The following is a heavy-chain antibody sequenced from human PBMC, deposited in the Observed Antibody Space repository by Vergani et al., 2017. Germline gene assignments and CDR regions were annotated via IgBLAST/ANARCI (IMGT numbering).Heavy chain of an antibody. CDR3: AGGGPGIAAAGYGD. J-gene: IGHJ4*02. CDR2: IYYSGST. D-gene: IGHD6-13*01. V-gene: IGHV4-31*03. Sequence: QVQLQESGPGLVKPSQTLSLTCTVSGGSISSGGYYWSWIRQHPGKGLEWIGYIYYSGSTYYNPSLKSRVTISVDTSKNQFSLKLSSVTAADTAVYYCAGGGPGIAAAGYGDWGQGTLVTVSS. CDR1: GGSISSGGYY.